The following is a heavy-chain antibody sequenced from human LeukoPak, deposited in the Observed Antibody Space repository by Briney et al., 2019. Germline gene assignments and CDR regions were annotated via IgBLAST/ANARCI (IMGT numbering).Heavy chain of an antibody. J-gene: IGHJ4*02. CDR2: TAHDESQK. CDR1: GFSFNTFV. D-gene: IGHD6-19*01. CDR3: AKDFGDYSGWILDH. V-gene: IGHV3-30*18. Sequence: GGFLRLSCAASGFSFNTFVMHWARQAPGKGLEWVAVTAHDESQKYYADSVNGRFTIFRDNSKNTLFLQMNSLRPDDTAIYYCAKDFGDYSGWILDHWGQGTLVTVST.